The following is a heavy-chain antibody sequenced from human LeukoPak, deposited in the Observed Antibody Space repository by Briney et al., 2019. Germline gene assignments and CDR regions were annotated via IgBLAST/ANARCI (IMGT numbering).Heavy chain of an antibody. D-gene: IGHD3-22*01. CDR2: IWYDGSNK. CDR1: GFTFSSYG. Sequence: GGSLRLSCAASGFTFSSYGMHWVRQAPGKGLEWVAAIWYDGSNKYYADSVKGRFTISRDNSKNTLYLQMNSLRAEDTAVYYCARDLGDSSGYARHHSYFDYWGQGTLVTVSS. V-gene: IGHV3-33*01. CDR3: ARDLGDSSGYARHHSYFDY. J-gene: IGHJ4*02.